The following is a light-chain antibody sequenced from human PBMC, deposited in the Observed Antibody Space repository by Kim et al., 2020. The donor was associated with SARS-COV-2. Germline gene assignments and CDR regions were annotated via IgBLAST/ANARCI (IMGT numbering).Light chain of an antibody. J-gene: IGKJ2*01. CDR3: QKYNSVPYT. CDR1: QGISDY. CDR2: DAS. Sequence: SASVGDRVTITCRASQGISDYLAWYQQKPGKVPKLLIHDASTLRSGVPSRFSGSGSGTDFTLTISSLQPEDVATYYCQKYNSVPYTFGRGPSWRS. V-gene: IGKV1-27*01.